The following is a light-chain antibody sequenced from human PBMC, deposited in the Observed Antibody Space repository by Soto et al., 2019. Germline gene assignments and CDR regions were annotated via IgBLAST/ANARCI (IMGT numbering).Light chain of an antibody. V-gene: IGLV2-14*01. CDR1: SSDVGGYNY. CDR3: SSYTSSSTLVV. Sequence: QSALTQPASVSGSPGQSITISCTRTSSDVGGYNYVSWYQQHPGKAPKLMIYEVSNRPSGVSNRFSVSKSGNTASLTISGLQAEDEADYYCSSYTSSSTLVVFGGGTKVTVL. J-gene: IGLJ2*01. CDR2: EVS.